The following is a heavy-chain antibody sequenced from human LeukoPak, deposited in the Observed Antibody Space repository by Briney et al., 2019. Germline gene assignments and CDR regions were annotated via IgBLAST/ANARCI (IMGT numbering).Heavy chain of an antibody. J-gene: IGHJ4*02. Sequence: GGSLRLSCAASGFTFSSYAMSWVRQAPGKGLEWVSAISDSGGSTYYADSAKGRFTISRDNSKNTLYLQMNSLRAEDTAVYYCAKDWDVLRYFDWLPPAYFDYWGQGTLVTVSS. V-gene: IGHV3-23*01. CDR2: ISDSGGST. D-gene: IGHD3-9*01. CDR1: GFTFSSYA. CDR3: AKDWDVLRYFDWLPPAYFDY.